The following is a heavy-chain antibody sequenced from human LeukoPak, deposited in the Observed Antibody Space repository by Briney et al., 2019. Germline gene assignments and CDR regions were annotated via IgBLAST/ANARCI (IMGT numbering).Heavy chain of an antibody. D-gene: IGHD2-15*01. CDR2: ISGSGGST. J-gene: IGHJ4*02. V-gene: IGHV3-23*01. CDR3: ARDTLGYCSGGSCYNY. Sequence: GGSLRLSCAASGFTFSNYAINWVRQAPGKGLEWVSAISGSGGSTYYADSVKGRFTISRDNSKNTLYLQMNSLRAEDTAVYYCARDTLGYCSGGSCYNYWGQGTLVTVSS. CDR1: GFTFSNYA.